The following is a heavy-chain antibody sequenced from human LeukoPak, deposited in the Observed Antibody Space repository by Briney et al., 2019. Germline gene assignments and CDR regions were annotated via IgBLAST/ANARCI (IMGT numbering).Heavy chain of an antibody. CDR3: ARSMVRRTPKLSNGHAFDI. CDR1: GVSISSYY. V-gene: IGHV4-4*07. D-gene: IGHD3-10*01. J-gene: IGHJ3*02. CDR2: IYTSGST. Sequence: ETLSLTCTVSGVSISSYYWSWVRQPAWKGLEWIWRIYTSGSTNYNASLKSRVTMSVDTSKNPFYLKLSTVTAADTAVYYCARSMVRRTPKLSNGHAFDIWGQGTMVTVSS.